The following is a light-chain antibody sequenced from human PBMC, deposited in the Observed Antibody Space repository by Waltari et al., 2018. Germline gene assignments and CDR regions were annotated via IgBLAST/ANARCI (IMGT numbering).Light chain of an antibody. CDR1: QSISSW. V-gene: IGKV1-5*03. CDR2: KAS. Sequence: DIQMTQSPSTLSVSVGDRVTITCRASQSISSWLAWYQQKPWKAPKLLIYKASNLESGVTSRFSGSGSGTEFTLTISSLQPDDFATYYYQQSNNYSRWTFGQGTKVEIK. J-gene: IGKJ1*01. CDR3: QQSNNYSRWT.